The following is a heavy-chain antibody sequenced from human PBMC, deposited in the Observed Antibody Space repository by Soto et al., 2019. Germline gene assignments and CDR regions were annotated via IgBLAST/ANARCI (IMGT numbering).Heavy chain of an antibody. CDR3: ARVGTGYYYKDV. CDR1: AFTFTNYW. V-gene: IGHV3-74*01. J-gene: IGHJ6*03. CDR2: INGDGRII. Sequence: EVQLVESGGGLVQPGGSLRLSCAASAFTFTNYWMHWVRQAPGKGLVWVSRINGDGRIITYADSVKGRFTVSRDNAKNTRYLEMNRLRAEDTAVYYWARVGTGYYYKDVWGKGTTVTVSS.